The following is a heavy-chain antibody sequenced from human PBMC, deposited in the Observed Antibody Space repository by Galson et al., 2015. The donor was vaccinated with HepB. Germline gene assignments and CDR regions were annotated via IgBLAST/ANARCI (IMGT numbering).Heavy chain of an antibody. CDR3: AKDGVFSGYDLEH. CDR2: IWHDGSIK. D-gene: IGHD5-12*01. Sequence: SLRLSCAASGFTFSNYGMHWVRQAPGKGLEWVAVIWHDGSIKHYADSVKGRFTISRDNSKNTLYLQMNSLRPEDTAVYYCAKDGVFSGYDLEHWGQGALGTVSS. J-gene: IGHJ4*02. V-gene: IGHV3-33*06. CDR1: GFTFSNYG.